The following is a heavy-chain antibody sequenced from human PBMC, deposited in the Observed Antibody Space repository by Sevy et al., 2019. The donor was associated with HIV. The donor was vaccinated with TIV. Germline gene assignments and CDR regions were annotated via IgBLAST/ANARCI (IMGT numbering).Heavy chain of an antibody. Sequence: GGSLRLSCAASGFIFSSYWMHWVRQAPGKGLVWVSRINSDGSSTSYADSVKGRFTISRDNAKNTLYMQMNSLRDEDTAVYYCGNEWDVDNSGYSTFDFWGQGTLVTVSS. CDR1: GFIFSSYW. CDR2: INSDGSST. V-gene: IGHV3-74*01. J-gene: IGHJ4*02. D-gene: IGHD3-22*01. CDR3: GNEWDVDNSGYSTFDF.